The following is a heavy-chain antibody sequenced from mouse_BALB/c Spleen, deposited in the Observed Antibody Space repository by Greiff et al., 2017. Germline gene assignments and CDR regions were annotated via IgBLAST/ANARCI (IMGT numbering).Heavy chain of an antibody. D-gene: IGHD4-1*01. CDR1: GFAFSSYD. V-gene: IGHV5-12-1*01. CDR3: ANNGDEGACFAY. J-gene: IGHJ3*01. CDR2: ISSGGGST. Sequence: EVKLVESGGGLVKPGGSLKLSCAASGFAFSSYDMSWVRQTPEKRLEWVAYISSGGGSTYYPDTVKGRFTISRDNAKNTLYLQMSSLKSEDTAMYDCANNGDEGACFAYWGQGRVVTVSA.